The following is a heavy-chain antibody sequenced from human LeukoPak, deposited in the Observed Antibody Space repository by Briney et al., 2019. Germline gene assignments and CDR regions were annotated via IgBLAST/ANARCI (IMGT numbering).Heavy chain of an antibody. V-gene: IGHV1-69*06. Sequence: GASVKVSCTASGGTFSSYAISWVRQAPGQGLEWMGGIIPIFGTANYAQKFQGRVTITADKSTSTAYMELSSLRSEDQAVYYCARCPTENWFDPWGQGTLVTVSS. CDR3: ARCPTENWFDP. J-gene: IGHJ5*02. CDR2: IIPIFGTA. CDR1: GGTFSSYA. D-gene: IGHD4-17*01.